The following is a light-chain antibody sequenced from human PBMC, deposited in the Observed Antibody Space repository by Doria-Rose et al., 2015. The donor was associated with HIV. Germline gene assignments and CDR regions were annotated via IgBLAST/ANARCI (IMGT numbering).Light chain of an antibody. CDR3: HQYGTSWT. CDR1: QSFSSTY. J-gene: IGKJ1*01. Sequence: EIVMTQSPGTLSLSPGERATLSCMASQSFSSTYLAWYQQKPGQAPSLLIYDGSTRATGIPDRFSASGSGTDFTLTINGLEPEDFALYYCHQYGTSWTFGQGTKVEI. V-gene: IGKV3-20*01. CDR2: DGS.